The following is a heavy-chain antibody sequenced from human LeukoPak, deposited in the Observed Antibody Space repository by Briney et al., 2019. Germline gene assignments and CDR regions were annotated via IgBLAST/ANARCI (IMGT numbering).Heavy chain of an antibody. V-gene: IGHV3-23*01. CDR2: ISGSGGNT. J-gene: IGHJ4*02. CDR3: AKERRITMAGTVDYFDY. Sequence: PGGSLRLSCAASGFTFNSYAMSWVRQAPGKGLEWVSSISGSGGNTHYADSVKGRFTISRDNSKNTLYLQMNTLRAADTAVYYCAKERRITMAGTVDYFDYWGQGTLVTVSS. D-gene: IGHD6-19*01. CDR1: GFTFNSYA.